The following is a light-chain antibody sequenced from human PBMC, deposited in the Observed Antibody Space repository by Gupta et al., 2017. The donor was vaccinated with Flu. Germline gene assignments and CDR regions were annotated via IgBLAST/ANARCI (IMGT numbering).Light chain of an antibody. Sequence: EIVLTQSPATLSVSPGDSATLSCRASQSVSSNLAWFQQKPGQAPRLLIYGASIRATGSPARFSGSGSGTEFTLTISSLQSEDVAVYYCQHDRNWPITFGQGTRVEIK. V-gene: IGKV3-15*01. J-gene: IGKJ5*01. CDR1: QSVSSN. CDR3: QHDRNWPIT. CDR2: GAS.